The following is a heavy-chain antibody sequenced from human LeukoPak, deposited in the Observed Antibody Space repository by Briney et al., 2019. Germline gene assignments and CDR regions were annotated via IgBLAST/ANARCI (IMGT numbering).Heavy chain of an antibody. V-gene: IGHV1-24*01. CDR3: ATVGSSGWYGYFDY. Sequence: GASVKVSCRVSGYTLTELSMHWVRQAPGKGLEWMGGFDPEDGETIYAQKFQGRVTMTEDTSTDTAYMELSSLRSEDTAVYYCATVGSSGWYGYFDYWGQGTLVTVSS. J-gene: IGHJ4*02. D-gene: IGHD6-19*01. CDR1: GYTLTELS. CDR2: FDPEDGET.